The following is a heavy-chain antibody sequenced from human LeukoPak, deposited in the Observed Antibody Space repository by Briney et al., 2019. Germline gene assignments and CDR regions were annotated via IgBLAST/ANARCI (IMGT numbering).Heavy chain of an antibody. J-gene: IGHJ6*02. V-gene: IGHV3-48*02. CDR2: ITSSSSTL. D-gene: IGHD5-24*01. Sequence: GGSLRLSCAASGFTFRSYTMNWVRQAPGKGLEWISYITSSSSTLYYADSVKGRFTISRDNAKNSLYLQMNSLRDEDTAVYYCAREDVEMATINHYYYYGMDVWGQGTTVTVSS. CDR1: GFTFRSYT. CDR3: AREDVEMATINHYYYYGMDV.